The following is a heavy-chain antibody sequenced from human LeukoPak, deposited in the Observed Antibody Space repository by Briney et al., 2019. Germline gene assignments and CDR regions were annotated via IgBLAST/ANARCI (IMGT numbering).Heavy chain of an antibody. J-gene: IGHJ4*02. Sequence: GGSLRLSCAASSFTVSTNYMNWVRQAPGKGLDWVSVIYIGGTTYYADSVKGRFTISRDNSKNTLYLQMNSLRAEDTAVYYCAKAFYYYDSSGFVYFDYWGQGTLVTVSS. D-gene: IGHD3-22*01. CDR2: IYIGGTT. CDR3: AKAFYYYDSSGFVYFDY. V-gene: IGHV3-53*01. CDR1: SFTVSTNY.